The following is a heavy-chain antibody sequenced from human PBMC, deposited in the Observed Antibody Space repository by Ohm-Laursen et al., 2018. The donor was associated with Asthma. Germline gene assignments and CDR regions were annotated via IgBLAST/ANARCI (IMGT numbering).Heavy chain of an antibody. V-gene: IGHV3-30-3*01. CDR2: GGSYYDGGLK. D-gene: IGHD3-22*01. CDR1: GFTFRSYA. J-gene: IGHJ5*02. Sequence: SLRLSCSASGFTFRSYAMHWVRQAPGKGLEWVAVGGSYYDGGLKYYADSVKGRFTISRDNSKNTLYLQMNSLRAEDTAVYYCARGQYYYDSSGYFNWFDPWGQGTLVTVSS. CDR3: ARGQYYYDSSGYFNWFDP.